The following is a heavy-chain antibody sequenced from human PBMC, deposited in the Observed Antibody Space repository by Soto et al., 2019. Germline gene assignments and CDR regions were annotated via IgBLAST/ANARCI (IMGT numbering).Heavy chain of an antibody. D-gene: IGHD4-17*01. V-gene: IGHV1-69*02. CDR1: GGTFSSYT. CDR2: IIPILGIA. J-gene: IGHJ4*02. CDR3: ARVSTVGTSFCY. Sequence: QVQLVQSGAEVKKPGSSVKVSCKASGGTFSSYTISWVRQAPGQGLEWMGRIIPILGIANYAQKFQGRVXVXEGXSTSAAYMERRSLRSEDTAVYCCARVSTVGTSFCYWGQGTLVTVSS.